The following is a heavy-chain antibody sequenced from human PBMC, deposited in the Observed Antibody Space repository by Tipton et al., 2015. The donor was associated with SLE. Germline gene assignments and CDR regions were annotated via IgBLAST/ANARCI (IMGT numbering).Heavy chain of an antibody. CDR1: GGSFSGYY. CDR2: INHSGST. Sequence: TLSLTCAVYGGSFSGYYWSWIRQPPGKGLEWIGEINHSGSTNYNPSLKSRVTISVDTSKNQFSLKLSSVTAADTAVYYCAKGAVVAATLFYFDYWGQGTLVTVSS. CDR3: AKGAVVAATLFYFDY. V-gene: IGHV4-34*01. D-gene: IGHD2-15*01. J-gene: IGHJ4*02.